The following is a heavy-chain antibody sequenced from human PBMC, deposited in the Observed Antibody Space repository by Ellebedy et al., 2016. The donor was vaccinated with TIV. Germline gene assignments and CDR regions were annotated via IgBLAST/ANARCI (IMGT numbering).Heavy chain of an antibody. J-gene: IGHJ6*02. Sequence: GGSLRLXXAASGFTFSSYGMHWVRQAPGKGLEWVAVISYDGSNKYYADSVKGRFTISRDNSKNTLYLQMNSLRAEDTAVYYCAKDRIRPYYYYGMDVWGQGTTVTVPS. CDR3: AKDRIRPYYYYGMDV. V-gene: IGHV3-30*18. CDR1: GFTFSSYG. CDR2: ISYDGSNK.